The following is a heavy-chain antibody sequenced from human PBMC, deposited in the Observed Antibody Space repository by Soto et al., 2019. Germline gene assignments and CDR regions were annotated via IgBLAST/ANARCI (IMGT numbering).Heavy chain of an antibody. J-gene: IGHJ4*02. D-gene: IGHD1-1*01. CDR3: ARQDNWNDVPGGY. V-gene: IGHV1-69*02. CDR2: IIPILGIA. Sequence: QVQLVQSGAEVKKPGSSVKVSCKASGGTFSSYTISWVRQAPGQGLEWMGRIIPILGIANYAQKFKGRVTITADKSTSTAYMELSSLRSEDTAVYYCARQDNWNDVPGGYWGQGTLVTVSS. CDR1: GGTFSSYT.